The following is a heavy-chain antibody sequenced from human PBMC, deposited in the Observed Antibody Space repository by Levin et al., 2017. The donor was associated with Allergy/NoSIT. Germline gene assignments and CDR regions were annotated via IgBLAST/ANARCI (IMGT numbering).Heavy chain of an antibody. CDR1: EFTFSDYY. V-gene: IGHV3-72*01. J-gene: IGHJ4*02. CDR3: ARARNTAVAPRRDFDY. Sequence: GGSLRLSCEASEFTFSDYYMHWVRQAPGKGPEWVGRIKNKANSYITEYAASVKGRFTISRDDSKNSLYLQMNSLKTEDTAVYFCARARNTAVAPRRDFDYWGQGTLVTVSS. D-gene: IGHD6-19*01. CDR2: IKNKANSYIT.